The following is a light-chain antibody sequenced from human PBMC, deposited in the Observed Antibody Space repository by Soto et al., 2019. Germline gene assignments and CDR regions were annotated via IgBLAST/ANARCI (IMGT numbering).Light chain of an antibody. CDR1: SSNIGAGFD. J-gene: IGLJ1*01. CDR2: DNN. CDR3: QSYDSSLSSYV. V-gene: IGLV1-40*01. Sequence: QSVLTQPPSVSAAPGPRVTISCTGTSSNIGAGFDVHWYQQLPGAAPKLLIYDNNRRPSGVPDRFSGSKSGTSASLAIAGLQAEDEADYYCQSYDSSLSSYVFGPGTKLTVL.